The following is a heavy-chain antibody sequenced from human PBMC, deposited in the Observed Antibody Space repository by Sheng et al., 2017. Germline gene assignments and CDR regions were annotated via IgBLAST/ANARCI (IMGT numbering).Heavy chain of an antibody. Sequence: EVQLVESGGGLVQPGRSLRLACAASGVTFDDYAMHWVRQAPGKGLEWVSGIRWDSGRIGYADSVKGRFTISRDNAKNSLYLQMNSLRVEDMALYYCAKVAYSNVWYEGFFDLWGLAPWSLSPQ. CDR2: IRWDSGRI. CDR1: GVTFDDYA. CDR3: AKVAYSNVWYEGFFDL. J-gene: IGHJ2*01. V-gene: IGHV3-9*03. D-gene: IGHD6-13*01.